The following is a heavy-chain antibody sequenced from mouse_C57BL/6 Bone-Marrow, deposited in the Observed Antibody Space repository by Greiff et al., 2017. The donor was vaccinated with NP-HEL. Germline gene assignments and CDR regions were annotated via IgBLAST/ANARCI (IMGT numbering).Heavy chain of an antibody. CDR3: ARAAIYYGPWFAY. V-gene: IGHV1-53*01. CDR1: GYTFTSYW. Sequence: QVQLQQPGTELVKPGASVKLSCKASGYTFTSYWMHWVKQRPGQGLEWIGNINPSNGGTNYNEKFKSKATLTVDKSASTAYMQLSSLTSEDSAVDYCARAAIYYGPWFAYWGQGTLVTVSA. CDR2: INPSNGGT. J-gene: IGHJ3*01. D-gene: IGHD2-1*01.